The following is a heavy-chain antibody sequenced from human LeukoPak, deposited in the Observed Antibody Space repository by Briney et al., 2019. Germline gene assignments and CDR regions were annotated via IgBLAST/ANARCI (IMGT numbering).Heavy chain of an antibody. V-gene: IGHV4-34*01. CDR2: INHSGST. J-gene: IGHJ4*02. Sequence: SETLSLTCAVYGGSFSGYYWSWIRQPPGKGLEWIGEINHSGSTNYNPSLKSRVTISVDTPKNQFSLKLRSVTAADTDVYYCAKRKYCSSTSCYYFDYWGQGTLVTVSS. CDR3: AKRKYCSSTSCYYFDY. D-gene: IGHD2-2*01. CDR1: GGSFSGYY.